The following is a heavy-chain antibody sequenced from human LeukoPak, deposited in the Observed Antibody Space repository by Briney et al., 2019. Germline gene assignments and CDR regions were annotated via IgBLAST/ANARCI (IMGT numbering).Heavy chain of an antibody. V-gene: IGHV1-3*04. CDR3: ARPGASSPGNWFAS. Sequence: GASVTVSCKASGYTFTNHAMHWVRQAPGQGLEWMGWIDTANGNTKYLQKFQGRVTITRDTSAGIVYMELSSLRFEDTALYYCARPGASSPGNWFASWGQGSLVTVSS. D-gene: IGHD6-13*01. CDR1: GYTFTNHA. CDR2: IDTANGNT. J-gene: IGHJ5*01.